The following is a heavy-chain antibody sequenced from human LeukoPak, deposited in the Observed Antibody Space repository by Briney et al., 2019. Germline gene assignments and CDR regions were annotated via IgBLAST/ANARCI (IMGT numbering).Heavy chain of an antibody. Sequence: PSETLSLTCAVYGGSFSGYYWSWIRQPPGKGLEWIGEINHSGSTNYNPSLKSRVTISVDTSKNQFSLKLSSVTAADTAVYYCARSALSSWGIYYYYYYMDVWGKGTTVTVSS. CDR2: INHSGST. CDR3: ARSALSSWGIYYYYYYMDV. D-gene: IGHD6-13*01. CDR1: GGSFSGYY. V-gene: IGHV4-34*01. J-gene: IGHJ6*03.